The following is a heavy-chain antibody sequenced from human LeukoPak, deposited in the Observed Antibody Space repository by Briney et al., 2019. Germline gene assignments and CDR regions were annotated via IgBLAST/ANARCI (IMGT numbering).Heavy chain of an antibody. CDR2: ISWNSGSI. CDR3: AKVQYYYDSSGPFDP. Sequence: GRSLGLSCAASGFTFDDYAMHWVRQAPGKGLEWVSGISWNSGSIGYADSVKGRFTISRDNAKNSLYLQMNSLRAEDTALYYCAKVQYYYDSSGPFDPWGQGTLVTVSS. V-gene: IGHV3-9*01. J-gene: IGHJ5*02. D-gene: IGHD3-22*01. CDR1: GFTFDDYA.